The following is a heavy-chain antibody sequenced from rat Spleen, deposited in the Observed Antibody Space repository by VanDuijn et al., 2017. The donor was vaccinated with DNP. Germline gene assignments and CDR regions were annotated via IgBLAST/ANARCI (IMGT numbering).Heavy chain of an antibody. CDR3: ATHNYYFDY. D-gene: IGHD1-11*01. CDR1: GFTFSDYY. V-gene: IGHV5-22*01. J-gene: IGHJ2*01. CDR2: ISHSGFNI. Sequence: EVQLVESGGGLVQPGRSLKLSCAASGFTFSDYYMAWVRQAPKRGLEWVASISHSGFNIYYRDSVKGRFTIYRDISKSTLYLQMNSLRSEDMATYYCATHNYYFDYWGQGVMVTVSS.